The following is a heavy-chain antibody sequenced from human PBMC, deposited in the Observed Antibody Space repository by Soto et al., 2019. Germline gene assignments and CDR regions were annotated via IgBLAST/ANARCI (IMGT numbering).Heavy chain of an antibody. CDR2: ITGSGDST. Sequence: EVQLLESGGGLVQPGGSLRLSCAVSGFTFSSHAMSWVRQAPGKGLECVSSITGSGDSTYYADSVKGRFTISRDKSKSTLYLQMNSLRAEDTAVYYCAQDLQFSRLLSAQTFDYWGQGTQVTLSS. J-gene: IGHJ4*02. CDR1: GFTFSSHA. CDR3: AQDLQFSRLLSAQTFDY. V-gene: IGHV3-23*01.